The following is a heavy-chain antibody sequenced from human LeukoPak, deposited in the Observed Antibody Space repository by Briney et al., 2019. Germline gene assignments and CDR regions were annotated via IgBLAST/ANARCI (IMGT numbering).Heavy chain of an antibody. CDR1: GFTFSSYG. D-gene: IGHD3-3*01. V-gene: IGHV3-23*01. J-gene: IGHJ4*02. Sequence: GGSLRLSCAASGFTFSSYGMSWVRQAPGKGLEWVSAISGRGGSTYYADSVKGGFTISRDNSKNTLYLQMNSLRAEDTAVYYCAKDSSDFAFWSGSDYWGQGTLVTVSS. CDR2: ISGRGGST. CDR3: AKDSSDFAFWSGSDY.